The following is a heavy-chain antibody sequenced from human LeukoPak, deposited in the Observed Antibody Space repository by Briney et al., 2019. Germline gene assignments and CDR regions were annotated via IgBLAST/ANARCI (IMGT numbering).Heavy chain of an antibody. J-gene: IGHJ5*02. CDR1: GGSISSSSYY. CDR3: AREVAYDFWSGYSNWFDP. V-gene: IGHV4-39*07. CDR2: IYYSGST. D-gene: IGHD3-3*01. Sequence: SETLSLTCTVSGGSISSSSYYWGWIRQPPGKGLEWIGSIYYSGSTYYNPSLKSRVTISVDTSKNQFSLKLSSVTAADTAVYYCAREVAYDFWSGYSNWFDPWGQGTLVTVSS.